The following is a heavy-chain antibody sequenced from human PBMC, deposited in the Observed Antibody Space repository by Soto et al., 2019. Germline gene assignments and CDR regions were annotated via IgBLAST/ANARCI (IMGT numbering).Heavy chain of an antibody. CDR3: ARGFRFCSGGSCYSGWFDP. CDR1: GGSFSGYY. CDR2: INHSGST. Sequence: QVQLQQWGAGLLKPSETLSLTCVVYGGSFSGYYWNWIRQPPGKGLEWIGEINHSGSTNYNPSLKSRVTISVDTSKNQFSLKLSSVTAADTAVYYCARGFRFCSGGSCYSGWFDPWGQGTLVTVSS. J-gene: IGHJ5*02. D-gene: IGHD2-15*01. V-gene: IGHV4-34*01.